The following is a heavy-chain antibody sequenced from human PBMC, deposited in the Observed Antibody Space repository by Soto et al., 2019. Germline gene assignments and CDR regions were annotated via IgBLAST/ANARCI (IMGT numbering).Heavy chain of an antibody. Sequence: QVQLVESGGGVVQPGRSLRLSCAASGFTFSSYGMHWVRQAPGKGLEWVAVISYDGSNKYYADSVKGRFTISRDNSKNTLYLQMNSLRAEDTAVYYCANHCSSTSCYMAGVYWGQGTLVTVSS. CDR2: ISYDGSNK. CDR1: GFTFSSYG. CDR3: ANHCSSTSCYMAGVY. J-gene: IGHJ4*02. D-gene: IGHD2-2*02. V-gene: IGHV3-30*18.